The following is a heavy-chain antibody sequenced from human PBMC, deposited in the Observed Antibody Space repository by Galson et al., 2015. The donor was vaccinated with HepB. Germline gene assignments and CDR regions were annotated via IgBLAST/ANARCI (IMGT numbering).Heavy chain of an antibody. D-gene: IGHD4-17*01. CDR3: ARDQGDDYVNYYYYYGMDV. Sequence: SLRLSCAASGFSVSSNYMSWVRQAPGKGLDWVSVIYSGGNTYYADSVKGRFTISRDNSTNTLHLQMNSLRLEDTAVYYCARDQGDDYVNYYYYYGMDVWGQGTTVTVSS. CDR2: IYSGGNT. CDR1: GFSVSSNY. J-gene: IGHJ6*02. V-gene: IGHV3-66*01.